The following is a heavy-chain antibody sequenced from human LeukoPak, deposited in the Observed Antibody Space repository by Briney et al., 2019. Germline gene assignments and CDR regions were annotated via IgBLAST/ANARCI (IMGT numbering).Heavy chain of an antibody. J-gene: IGHJ3*02. D-gene: IGHD2-15*01. V-gene: IGHV3-74*01. Sequence: GGSLRLSCAASGFTFSSYWMHWVRQAPGKGLVWVSRINTDGSRTSYADSVKGRFTISRDNGKNSLYLQMNSLRAEDTALYHCARAMRLGGGRAFDIWGQGTMVTVSS. CDR1: GFTFSSYW. CDR3: ARAMRLGGGRAFDI. CDR2: INTDGSRT.